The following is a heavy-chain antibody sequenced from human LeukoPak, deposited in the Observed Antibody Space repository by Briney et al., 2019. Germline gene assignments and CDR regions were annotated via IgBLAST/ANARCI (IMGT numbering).Heavy chain of an antibody. Sequence: VASVKVSCKASGYTFTSYGISWVRQAPGQGLEWMGWISAYNGNTNYAQKLQGRVTMTTDTSTSAAYMELRSLRSDDTAVYYCARDQSGTGDFDYWGQGTLVTVSS. J-gene: IGHJ4*02. CDR1: GYTFTSYG. V-gene: IGHV1-18*01. D-gene: IGHD7-27*01. CDR3: ARDQSGTGDFDY. CDR2: ISAYNGNT.